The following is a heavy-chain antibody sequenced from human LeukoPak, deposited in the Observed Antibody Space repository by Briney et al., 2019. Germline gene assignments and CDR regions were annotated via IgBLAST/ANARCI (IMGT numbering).Heavy chain of an antibody. CDR3: AKTYYYGSGSYSVADY. D-gene: IGHD3-10*01. Sequence: GGSLRLSCAASGFTFSRYPMHWVRQAPGKGLEWVALISSDGSDKKHADSVKGRFTISRDNSKNTLYLQMNSLRAEDTAVYYCAKTYYYGSGSYSVADYWGQGTLVTVSS. CDR1: GFTFSRYP. V-gene: IGHV3-30-3*01. CDR2: ISSDGSDK. J-gene: IGHJ4*02.